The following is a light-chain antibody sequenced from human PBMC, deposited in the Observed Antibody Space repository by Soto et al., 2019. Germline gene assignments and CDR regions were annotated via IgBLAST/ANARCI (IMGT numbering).Light chain of an antibody. V-gene: IGLV1-47*01. CDR2: RNN. J-gene: IGLJ2*01. CDR1: SSDVGGYDH. Sequence: QSVLTQPPSASGSPGQSVTIPCTGTSSDVGGYDHVSWYQQHPGKAPKLLIYRNNQRPSGVPDRFSGSKSGTSASLAISGLRSEDEADYYCAAWDDSLSGVVFGGGTKLTVL. CDR3: AAWDDSLSGVV.